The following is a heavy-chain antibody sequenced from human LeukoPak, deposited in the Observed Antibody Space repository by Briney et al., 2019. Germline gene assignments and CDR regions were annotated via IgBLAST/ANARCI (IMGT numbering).Heavy chain of an antibody. CDR1: GFTFSSYG. Sequence: GSLRLSCAASGFTFSSYGMSWIRQPPGKGLEWIGEINHSGSTNYNPSLKSRVTISVDTSKNQFSLKLSSVTAADTAVYYCARGWVWFGTRNWFDPWGQGTLVTVSS. D-gene: IGHD3-10*01. CDR2: INHSGST. J-gene: IGHJ5*02. CDR3: ARGWVWFGTRNWFDP. V-gene: IGHV4-34*01.